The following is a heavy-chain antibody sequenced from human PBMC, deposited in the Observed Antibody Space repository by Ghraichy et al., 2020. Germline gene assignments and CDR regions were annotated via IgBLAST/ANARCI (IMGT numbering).Heavy chain of an antibody. D-gene: IGHD6-6*01. CDR1: VFSLRTSGMC. J-gene: IGHJ4*02. V-gene: IGHV2-70*11. Sequence: SGPTLVKPTQTLTLTCILSVFSLRTSGMCVTWIRQPPGKALEWLARIDWDGDKYSITSLKTRLTISQDTSKNQVVLTMTKMDPVDTGPYYCARSWHTNSSSVVYDYWGQGIRVTVSS. CDR2: IDWDGDK. CDR3: ARSWHTNSSSVVYDY.